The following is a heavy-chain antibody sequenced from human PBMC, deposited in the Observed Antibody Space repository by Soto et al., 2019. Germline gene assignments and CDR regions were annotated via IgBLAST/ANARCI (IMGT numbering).Heavy chain of an antibody. CDR2: IWYDGSNK. J-gene: IGHJ6*02. CDR1: GFTFSSYG. Sequence: PGGSLRLSCAASGFTFSSYGMHWVRQAPGKGLEWVAVIWYDGSNKYYADSVKGRFTISRDNSKNTLYLQMNSLRAEDTAVYYCARDMRLGELSRRVMDVWGQGTTVTAP. V-gene: IGHV3-33*01. D-gene: IGHD3-16*02. CDR3: ARDMRLGELSRRVMDV.